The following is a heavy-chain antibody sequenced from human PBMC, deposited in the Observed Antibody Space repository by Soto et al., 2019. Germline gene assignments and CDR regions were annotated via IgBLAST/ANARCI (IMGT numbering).Heavy chain of an antibody. Sequence: QVQLQESGPGLVKPSQTLSLTCTVSGGSISSGDYYWSWIRQPPGKGLEWIGYIYYSGSTYYNPSLKSRGTISVDTSKNQSSLKLSSVTAADTAVYYCAGLGAMVTFVDYWGQGTLVTVSS. CDR3: AGLGAMVTFVDY. D-gene: IGHD3-16*01. CDR2: IYYSGST. V-gene: IGHV4-30-4*01. CDR1: GGSISSGDYY. J-gene: IGHJ4*02.